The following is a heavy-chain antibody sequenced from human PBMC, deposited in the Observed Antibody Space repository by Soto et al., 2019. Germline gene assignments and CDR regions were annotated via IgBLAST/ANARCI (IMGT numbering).Heavy chain of an antibody. J-gene: IGHJ6*02. CDR2: ISAYNGNT. D-gene: IGHD6-13*01. V-gene: IGHV1-18*01. CDR1: GYTFTNFG. CDR3: ASFSIAAADPYGMDV. Sequence: QVQLVQSGAEVKKPGASVKVSCKASGYTFTNFGISWVRQAPGQGLEWMGWISAYNGNTNYAQKFQGRVTMTTDTSTSTAYMELRSLRSDDTAVYYCASFSIAAADPYGMDVWGQGTTVTVSS.